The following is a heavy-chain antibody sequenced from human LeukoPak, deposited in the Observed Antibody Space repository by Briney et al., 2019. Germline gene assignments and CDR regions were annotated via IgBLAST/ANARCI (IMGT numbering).Heavy chain of an antibody. CDR3: AGGLMREYNSGWYMHYFDY. D-gene: IGHD6-19*01. J-gene: IGHJ4*02. V-gene: IGHV1-69-2*01. CDR2: VDPEDGET. Sequence: GASVKVSCKASGYTFTDYYMHWVQQAPGKGLEWMGRVDPEDGETIYAEKFQGRVTITADTSTDTAYMELRSLRSDDTAVYYCAGGLMREYNSGWYMHYFDYWGQGTLVTVSS. CDR1: GYTFTDYY.